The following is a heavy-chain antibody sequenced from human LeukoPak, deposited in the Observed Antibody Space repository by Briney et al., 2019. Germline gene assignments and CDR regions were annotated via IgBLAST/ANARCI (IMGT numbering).Heavy chain of an antibody. Sequence: PSETLSLACTVSGGSISSYYWSWIRQPAGKGLEWIGRIYTSGSTNYNPSLKSRVTMSVDTSKNQFSLKLSSVTAADTAVYYCAREAGYYDSSGYYLNWGQGTLVTVSS. CDR1: GGSISSYY. CDR3: AREAGYYDSSGYYLN. J-gene: IGHJ4*02. CDR2: IYTSGST. V-gene: IGHV4-4*07. D-gene: IGHD3-22*01.